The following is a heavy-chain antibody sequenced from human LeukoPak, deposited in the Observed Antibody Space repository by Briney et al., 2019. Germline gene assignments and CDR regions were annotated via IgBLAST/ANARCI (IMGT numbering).Heavy chain of an antibody. Sequence: SETLSLTCAVSGYSISTDYHWGWIRQPPGKGLEWIGSMHHSGGTYYNPSLKSRVTISLDTSKNQVSLKLNSVTAADTAVYYCARDRSYYTLDYWGQGTLVTVSA. CDR1: GYSISTDYH. V-gene: IGHV4-38-2*02. D-gene: IGHD3-10*01. CDR3: ARDRSYYTLDY. CDR2: MHHSGGT. J-gene: IGHJ4*02.